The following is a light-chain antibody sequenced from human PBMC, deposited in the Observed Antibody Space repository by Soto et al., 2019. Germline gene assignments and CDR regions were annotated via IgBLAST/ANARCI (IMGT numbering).Light chain of an antibody. J-gene: IGLJ2*01. CDR2: GNS. CDR1: SSNIGAGYD. Sequence: QAVVTQPPSVSGAPGQRVTISCTGSSSNIGAGYDVHWYQQLPGTAPKLLIYGNSNRPSGVPDRFSGSKSGTSASLAITGLQAEDEADCYCQSYDSSLSGPVVFGGGTKLTVL. CDR3: QSYDSSLSGPVV. V-gene: IGLV1-40*01.